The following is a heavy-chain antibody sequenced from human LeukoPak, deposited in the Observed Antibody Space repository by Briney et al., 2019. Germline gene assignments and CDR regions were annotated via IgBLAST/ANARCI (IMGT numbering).Heavy chain of an antibody. CDR3: ARAQTDYSSSPLYFDY. CDR1: GFTFSSYA. D-gene: IGHD6-13*01. V-gene: IGHV3-23*01. J-gene: IGHJ4*02. Sequence: GGSLRLSCAASGFTFSSYAMSWVRQAPGKGLEWVSAISGSGGSTYYADSVKGRFTISRDNSKNTLYLQMNSLRAEDTAVYYCARAQTDYSSSPLYFDYWGQGTLVTVSS. CDR2: ISGSGGST.